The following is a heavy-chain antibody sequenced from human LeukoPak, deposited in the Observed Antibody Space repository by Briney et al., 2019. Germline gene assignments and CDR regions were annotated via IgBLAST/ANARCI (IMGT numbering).Heavy chain of an antibody. CDR1: GTYW. V-gene: IGHV3-74*01. CDR3: VTFYETY. CDR2: INSDGSWT. Sequence: GVSLRLSCAASGTYWMHWVRQAPGKGLVWVSHINSDGSWTGYADSVKGRFITSKDNAKNTVSLQMNNLRAEDTAVYYCVTFYETYWGRGTLVTVSS. D-gene: IGHD2/OR15-2a*01. J-gene: IGHJ4*02.